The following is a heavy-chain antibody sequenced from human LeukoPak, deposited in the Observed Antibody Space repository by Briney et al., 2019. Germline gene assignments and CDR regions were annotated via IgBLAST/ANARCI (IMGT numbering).Heavy chain of an antibody. V-gene: IGHV3-7*01. CDR1: GFTFTKYW. D-gene: IGHD2-15*01. CDR3: ARIGYASSTFDY. Sequence: QTGGSLRLSCAASGFTFTKYWMSWVRQAPGKGREWVANIKQDGSEKHYVDSLKGRFTISRDNAKNSLYLEMDSLRAEDTAVYYCARIGYASSTFDYWGQGTLVIVSS. CDR2: IKQDGSEK. J-gene: IGHJ4*02.